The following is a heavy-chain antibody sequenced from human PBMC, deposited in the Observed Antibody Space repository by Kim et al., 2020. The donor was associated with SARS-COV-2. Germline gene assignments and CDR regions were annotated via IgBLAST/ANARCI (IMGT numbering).Heavy chain of an antibody. Sequence: QKFQGRVRITRDTSATTVYMELSSLRSEDTAIYYCVRDDITSSRVYNGMDVWGQGTTVTVSS. J-gene: IGHJ6*02. D-gene: IGHD3-9*01. CDR3: VRDDITSSRVYNGMDV. V-gene: IGHV1-3*01.